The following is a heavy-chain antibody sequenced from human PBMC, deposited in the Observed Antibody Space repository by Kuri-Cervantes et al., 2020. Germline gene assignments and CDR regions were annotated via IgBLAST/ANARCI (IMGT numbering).Heavy chain of an antibody. V-gene: IGHV3-23*01. CDR2: IKDDGGRT. D-gene: IGHD6-19*01. Sequence: GGSLRLSCRTDGFTFSSHAMSWVRQAPGRGLEWVSSIKDDGGRTHYTDSVRGRFTISRDNSKNTLYLQMNSLRAEDTAVYYCAKKPDGSGWYRWGQGTLVTVSS. J-gene: IGHJ5*02. CDR3: AKKPDGSGWYR. CDR1: GFTFSSHA.